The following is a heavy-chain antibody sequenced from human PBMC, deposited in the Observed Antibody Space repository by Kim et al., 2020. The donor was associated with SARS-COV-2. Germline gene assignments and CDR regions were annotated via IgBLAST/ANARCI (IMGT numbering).Heavy chain of an antibody. CDR3: AREGESLKHFDY. J-gene: IGHJ4*02. Sequence: TRYAHRFWGRVTVTRDTSTSTLYMELTSLRSEDTAVYYCAREGESLKHFDYWGQGTLVTVSS. CDR2: T. V-gene: IGHV1-46*01. D-gene: IGHD3-16*01.